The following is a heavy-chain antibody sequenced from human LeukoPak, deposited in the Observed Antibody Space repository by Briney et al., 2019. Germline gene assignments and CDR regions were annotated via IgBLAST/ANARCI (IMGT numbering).Heavy chain of an antibody. CDR3: AGGTGFIIKD. V-gene: IGHV3-7*03. J-gene: IGHJ4*02. Sequence: GGSLRLSCAASGFTFSSYAMHWVRQAPGKGLEWVANIKQDGSEKNYVDSVKGRFTISRDNAKNSLYLQMNNLRVEDTAMYYCAGGTGFIIKDWGQGTLVTVSS. D-gene: IGHD3-9*01. CDR2: IKQDGSEK. CDR1: GFTFSSYA.